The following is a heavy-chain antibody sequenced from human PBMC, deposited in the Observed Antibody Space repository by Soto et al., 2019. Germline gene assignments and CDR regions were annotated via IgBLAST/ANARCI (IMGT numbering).Heavy chain of an antibody. CDR2: IYSGGST. CDR3: ARAPWYYVSSGRDY. D-gene: IGHD3-22*01. J-gene: IGHJ4*02. V-gene: IGHV3-66*01. CDR1: GFTVSSNY. Sequence: EVQLVESGGGLVQPGGSLRLSCAASGFTVSSNYMSWVRQAPGKGLEWVSVIYSGGSTYYADSVKCRFTISRDNSKNTLYLQMNSLTVEDTAVYYCARAPWYYVSSGRDYWGQGSLVTVSS.